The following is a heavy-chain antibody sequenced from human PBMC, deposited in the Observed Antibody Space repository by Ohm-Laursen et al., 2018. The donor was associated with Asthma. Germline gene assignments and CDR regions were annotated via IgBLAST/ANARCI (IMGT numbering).Heavy chain of an antibody. CDR3: AKAYGEAFDI. CDR1: GFTFSSYA. D-gene: IGHD4-17*01. V-gene: IGHV3-23*01. CDR2: ISSSGGST. J-gene: IGHJ3*02. Sequence: SLRLSCAASGFTFSSYAMSWVRQAPGKGLEWVSGISSSGGSTHYADNVKGRFTISRDNSKNTLYLQMNSLRAEDTAVYYCAKAYGEAFDIWGQGTMVTVSS.